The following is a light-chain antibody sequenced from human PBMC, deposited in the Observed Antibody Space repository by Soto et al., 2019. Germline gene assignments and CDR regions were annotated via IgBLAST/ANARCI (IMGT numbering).Light chain of an antibody. V-gene: IGLV2-14*01. CDR1: SSDIDAYNY. Sequence: QSALTQPASVSGSPEQSITISCTGTSSDIDAYNYVSWYQQHPGKAPKLMIYDVSNRPSGISNRFSGSKSGNTASLTISGLQAEDEADYYCGSYTTSSNYVFGTGTKVTVL. J-gene: IGLJ1*01. CDR3: GSYTTSSNYV. CDR2: DVS.